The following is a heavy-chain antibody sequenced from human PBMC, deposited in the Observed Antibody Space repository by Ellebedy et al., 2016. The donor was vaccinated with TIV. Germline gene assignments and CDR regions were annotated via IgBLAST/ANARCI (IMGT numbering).Heavy chain of an antibody. D-gene: IGHD6-19*01. V-gene: IGHV3-13*01. CDR2: IGTAGDT. J-gene: IGHJ4*02. CDR3: TIGISSGWYYFDS. CDR1: GFTFSSSD. Sequence: GESLKISCAASGFTFSSSDMHWVRQAPGKGLEWVSAIGTAGDTYYPDSVRGRFTISRENAKNSLYLQMNSLRAGDTAVYYCTIGISSGWYYFDSWGQGTLVTVSS.